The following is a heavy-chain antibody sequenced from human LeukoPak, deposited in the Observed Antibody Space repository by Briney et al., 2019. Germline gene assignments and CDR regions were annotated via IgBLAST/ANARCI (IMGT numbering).Heavy chain of an antibody. D-gene: IGHD3-10*01. CDR3: ARTVGAGPGGHFDY. CDR1: GFTFSSYA. Sequence: GGSLRLSCAASGFTFSSYAMHWVRQAPGKGLEWVAVISYDGSNKYYADSVKGRFTVSRDNAKNSLFLQMSSLRAEDTAVYYCARTVGAGPGGHFDYWGQGTLVTVSS. V-gene: IGHV3-30*04. CDR2: ISYDGSNK. J-gene: IGHJ4*02.